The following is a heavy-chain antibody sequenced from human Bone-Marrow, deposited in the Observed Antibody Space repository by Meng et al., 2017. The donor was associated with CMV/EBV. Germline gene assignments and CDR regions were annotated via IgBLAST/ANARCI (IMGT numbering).Heavy chain of an antibody. D-gene: IGHD2-2*01. J-gene: IGHJ5*02. CDR2: INPSGGST. V-gene: IGHV1-46*01. CDR1: GYTFTSYY. Sequence: QVQLVQSGAEVKKPXXSXKVXCKASGYTFTSYYMHWVRQAPGQGLEWMGIINPSGGSTSYAQKFQGRVTMTRDTSTSTVYMELSSLRSEDTAVYYCASYSTSFNWFDPWGQGTLVTVSS. CDR3: ASYSTSFNWFDP.